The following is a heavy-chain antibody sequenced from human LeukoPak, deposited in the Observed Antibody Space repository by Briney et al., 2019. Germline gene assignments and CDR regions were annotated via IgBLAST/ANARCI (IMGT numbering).Heavy chain of an antibody. CDR3: ARLKQLVRLGYYYYYMDV. V-gene: IGHV4-59*10. CDR2: IYTSGST. CDR1: GGSFSGYY. D-gene: IGHD6-6*01. Sequence: SETLSLTCAVYGGSFSGYYWSWIRQPAGKGLEWIGRIYTSGSTNYNPSLKSRVTMSVDTSKNQFSLKLSSVTAADTAVYYCARLKQLVRLGYYYYYMDVWGKGTTVTVSS. J-gene: IGHJ6*03.